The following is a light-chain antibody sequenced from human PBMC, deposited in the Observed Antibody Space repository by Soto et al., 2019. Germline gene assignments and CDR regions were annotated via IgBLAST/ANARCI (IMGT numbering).Light chain of an antibody. CDR3: QQSYSTSPT. CDR2: AAS. CDR1: QSISSY. J-gene: IGKJ3*01. V-gene: IGKV1-39*01. Sequence: DIQMTQSPSSLSASVGDRVTITCRASQSISSYLNWYQQKPGKAPKLLIYAASSLQSGVPSRFSGSGSGTDFTLTISSLPPEDFATYYCQQSYSTSPTFGPGTKVDIK.